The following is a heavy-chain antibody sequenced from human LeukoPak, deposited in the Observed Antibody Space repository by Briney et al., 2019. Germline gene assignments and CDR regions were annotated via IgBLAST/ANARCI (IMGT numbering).Heavy chain of an antibody. CDR2: IGAYNGNT. CDR3: ARTDYYYYMDV. Sequence: ASVKVSCKASGYTFTGYYMHWVRQAPGQGLEWMGWIGAYNGNTNYAQKLQGRVTMTTDTSTSTAYMELRSLRSDDTAVYYCARTDYYYYMDVWGKGTTVTVSS. V-gene: IGHV1-18*04. CDR1: GYTFTGYY. J-gene: IGHJ6*03.